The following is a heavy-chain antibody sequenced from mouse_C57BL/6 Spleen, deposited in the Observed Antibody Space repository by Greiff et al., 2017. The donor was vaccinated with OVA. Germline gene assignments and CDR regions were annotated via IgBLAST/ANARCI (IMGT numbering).Heavy chain of an antibody. J-gene: IGHJ2*01. CDR2: ISSGGSYT. CDR3: ARDYYPEYYFDY. Sequence: EVMLVESGGDLVKPGGSLKLSCAASGFTFSSYGMSWVRQTPDKRLEWVATISSGGSYTYYPDSVKGRFTISRDNAKNTLYLQMSSLKSEDTAMYYCARDYYPEYYFDYWGQGTTLTVSS. CDR1: GFTFSSYG. V-gene: IGHV5-6*02. D-gene: IGHD1-1*01.